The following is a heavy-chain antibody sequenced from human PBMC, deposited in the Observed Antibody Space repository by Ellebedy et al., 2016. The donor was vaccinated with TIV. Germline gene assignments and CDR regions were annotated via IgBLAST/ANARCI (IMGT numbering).Heavy chain of an antibody. CDR1: GYTFIGHY. Sequence: AASVKVSCKASGYTFIGHYIYWVRQAPGQGLEWMGWINCDTGGPNSAPKFRGRVTLTRDTSSSTVYMELSGLTSNDTALYYCARDHGFHCIGSNCYASDYWGQGTLVTVSS. CDR2: INCDTGGP. D-gene: IGHD2-2*01. V-gene: IGHV1-2*02. CDR3: ARDHGFHCIGSNCYASDY. J-gene: IGHJ4*02.